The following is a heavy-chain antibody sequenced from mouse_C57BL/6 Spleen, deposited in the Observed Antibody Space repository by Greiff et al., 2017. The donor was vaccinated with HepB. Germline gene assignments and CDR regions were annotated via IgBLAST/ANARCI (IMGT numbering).Heavy chain of an antibody. V-gene: IGHV1-50*01. CDR3: ARPLDY. J-gene: IGHJ2*01. CDR1: GYTFTSYW. Sequence: QVQLQQPGAELVKPGASVKLSCKASGYTFTSYWMQWVKQRPGQGLEWIGEIDPSDSYTNYNQKFKGKATLTVDTSSSTAYMQLSSLTSEDSAVYYCARPLDYGGQGTTLTVSS. CDR2: IDPSDSYT.